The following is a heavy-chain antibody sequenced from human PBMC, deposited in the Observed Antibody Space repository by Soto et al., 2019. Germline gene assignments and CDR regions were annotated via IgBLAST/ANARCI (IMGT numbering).Heavy chain of an antibody. CDR3: ARPSGNNERAFDL. CDR1: GFANY. V-gene: IGHV3-53*01. CDR2: IFGGGRM. Sequence: EAQVVESGGGLVQPGGSLRLSCATSGFANYLIWVRQAPGKGLECVSGIFGGGRMYYADSVKGRFITSKDNSNNMVYLQMNSLRAEDTVIYYCARPSGNNERAFDLWGRGTVVAVSS. D-gene: IGHD1-26*01. J-gene: IGHJ3*01.